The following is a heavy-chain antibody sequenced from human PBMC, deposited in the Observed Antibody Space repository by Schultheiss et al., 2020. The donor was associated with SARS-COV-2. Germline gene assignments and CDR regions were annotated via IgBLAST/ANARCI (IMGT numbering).Heavy chain of an antibody. V-gene: IGHV3-23*01. J-gene: IGHJ3*02. CDR3: AREVYDSSGYYQNAFDI. D-gene: IGHD3-22*01. CDR1: GFTFSSYA. CDR2: INSDGSST. Sequence: GGSLRLSCAASGFTFSSYAMSWVRQAPGKGLVWVSRINSDGSSTSYADSVKGRFTISRDNSKNTLYLQMNSLRAEDTAVYYCAREVYDSSGYYQNAFDIWGQGTMVT.